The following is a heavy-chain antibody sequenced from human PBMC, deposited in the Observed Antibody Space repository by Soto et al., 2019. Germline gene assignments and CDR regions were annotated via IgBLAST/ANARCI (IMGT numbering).Heavy chain of an antibody. V-gene: IGHV4-30-4*01. D-gene: IGHD3-10*01. CDR1: GDSISNGYYT. Sequence: QVQLQESGPGLVEPSQTLSLTCTVSGDSISNGYYTWSWIRQPPGKDLEWIGHIYNSVNTYSNPSIKSRVTISADTSKNQFSLKLSSGTAADTAVYYCARGPSGDKVDYWGQGTLVTVSS. CDR3: ARGPSGDKVDY. J-gene: IGHJ4*02. CDR2: IYNSVNT.